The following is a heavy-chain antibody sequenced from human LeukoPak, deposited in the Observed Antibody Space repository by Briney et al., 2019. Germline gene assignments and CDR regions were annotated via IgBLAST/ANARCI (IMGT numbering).Heavy chain of an antibody. CDR1: GFTFSSYA. J-gene: IGHJ4*02. V-gene: IGHV3-23*01. CDR2: ISSSGGST. D-gene: IGHD4-17*01. Sequence: GGSLRLSCAASGFTFSSYAMSWVRQAPGKGLEWVSAISSSGGSTYYADSVKGRFSISRDNSKNTLYLQMNSLRAEDTAVYYCARGLYGDYPFDYWGQGTLVTVSS. CDR3: ARGLYGDYPFDY.